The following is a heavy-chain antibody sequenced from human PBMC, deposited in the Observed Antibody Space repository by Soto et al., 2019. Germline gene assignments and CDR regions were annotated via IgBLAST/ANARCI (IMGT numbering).Heavy chain of an antibody. Sequence: QVQLVQSGAEVKKPGASVKVSCKASGYTFTSYAMHWVRQAPGQRLEWMGWINAGNGNTKYSQKFQGRGTITRDTSARTAYMELSSLRSEGTAVYYCARGDIVVVVAEITDAFDIWGQGTMVTVSS. V-gene: IGHV1-3*01. CDR3: ARGDIVVVVAEITDAFDI. J-gene: IGHJ3*02. CDR2: INAGNGNT. D-gene: IGHD2-15*01. CDR1: GYTFTSYA.